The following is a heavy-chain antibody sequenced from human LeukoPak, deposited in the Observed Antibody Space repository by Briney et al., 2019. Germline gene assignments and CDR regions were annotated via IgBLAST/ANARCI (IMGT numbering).Heavy chain of an antibody. D-gene: IGHD2-2*01. CDR3: ARTYCTTTSCYQWLDY. CDR2: IYHTGGT. Sequence: SETLSLTCAVSGGSINSTTWWSWVRQPPGKGLEWIGEIYHTGGTNYNPSLKSRVTISVDKSKNQFSLKLTSVTAADTAVYYCARTYCTTTSCYQWLDYWGQGFLVTIS. V-gene: IGHV4-4*02. J-gene: IGHJ4*02. CDR1: GGSINSTTW.